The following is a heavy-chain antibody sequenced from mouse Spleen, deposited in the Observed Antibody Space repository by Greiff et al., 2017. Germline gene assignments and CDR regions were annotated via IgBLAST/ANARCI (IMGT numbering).Heavy chain of an antibody. CDR3: ARVGDGGFAY. CDR1: GYTFTSYW. CDR2: IDPSDSYT. J-gene: IGHJ3*01. Sequence: VQLQQPGAELVRPGTSVKLSCKASGYTFTSYWMHWVKQRPGQGLEWIGVIDPSDSYTNYNQKFKGKATLTVDTSSSTAYMQLSSLTSEDSAVYYCARVGDGGFAYWGQGTLVTVSA. V-gene: IGHV1-59*01. D-gene: IGHD3-3*01.